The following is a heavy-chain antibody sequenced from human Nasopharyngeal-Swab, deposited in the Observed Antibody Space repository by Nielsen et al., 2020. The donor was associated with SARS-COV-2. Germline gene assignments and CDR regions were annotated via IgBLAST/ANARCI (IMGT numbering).Heavy chain of an antibody. CDR3: ARDYGDYESGWYFDL. J-gene: IGHJ2*01. D-gene: IGHD4-17*01. CDR1: GFTFSSYA. V-gene: IGHV3-30-3*01. Sequence: GGSLRLSCAASGFTFSSYAMHWVRQAPGKGLEWVAVISYDGSNKYYADSVKGRFTISRDNSKNTLYLQMNSLRAEDTAVYYCARDYGDYESGWYFDLWGRGTLVTVSS. CDR2: ISYDGSNK.